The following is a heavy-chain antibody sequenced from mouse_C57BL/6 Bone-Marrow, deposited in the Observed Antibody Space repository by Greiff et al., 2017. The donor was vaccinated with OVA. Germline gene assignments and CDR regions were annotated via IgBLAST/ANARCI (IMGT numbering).Heavy chain of an antibody. V-gene: IGHV1-64*01. Sequence: VQLQQPGAELVKPGASVKLSCKASGYTFTRYWMHWVKQRPGQGLEWIGMIHPNSGSTNYNEKFKSKATLTVDKSSSTAYMQLSSLTSEDSAVYYCARPPYYYPLDYWGQGTTLTVSS. D-gene: IGHD2-1*01. CDR3: ARPPYYYPLDY. CDR1: GYTFTRYW. J-gene: IGHJ2*01. CDR2: IHPNSGST.